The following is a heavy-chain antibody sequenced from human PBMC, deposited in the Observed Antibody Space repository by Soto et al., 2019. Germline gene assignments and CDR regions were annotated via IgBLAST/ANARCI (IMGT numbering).Heavy chain of an antibody. Sequence: QVQLQQWGAELLKPSETLSLTCAVYGGSFRGYYWSWIRQTPGKGLECIGEINHSGRTNYNPSLKSRVTISIDTYKNQVALRLSSVTAAETAIYYCARDSLGIAVLGTGRSKNNWFDPWGQGTLVTVSS. D-gene: IGHD6-19*01. V-gene: IGHV4-34*02. CDR3: ARDSLGIAVLGTGRSKNNWFDP. CDR2: INHSGRT. J-gene: IGHJ5*02. CDR1: GGSFRGYY.